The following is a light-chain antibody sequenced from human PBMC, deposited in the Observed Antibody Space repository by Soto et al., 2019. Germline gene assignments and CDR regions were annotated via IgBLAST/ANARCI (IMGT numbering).Light chain of an antibody. CDR1: QGISSY. CDR3: QQLNSSPIS. CDR2: AAS. Sequence: DIQLTQSPSFLSASVGDRVTITCRASQGISSYLAWYQQKPWKAPKLLIYAASTLQSGVPSRFSGSGSGTGCTLTIISLQPKDFATYSCQQLNSSPISCGQGTRLDIK. J-gene: IGKJ5*01. V-gene: IGKV1-9*01.